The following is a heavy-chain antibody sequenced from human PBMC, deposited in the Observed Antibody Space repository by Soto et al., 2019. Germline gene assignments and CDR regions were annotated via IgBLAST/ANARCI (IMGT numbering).Heavy chain of an antibody. CDR1: GFSLSTSGVG. D-gene: IGHD1-1*01. Sequence: QITLKESGPTLVKPTQTLTLTCTFSGFSLSTSGVGVGWIRQPPGKALEWLALIYWDDNKRYSTSLKNTLTIANDTSKNQVVLTMTNMDPVDTATDYCAHRGQLGIFDSWGQGTLVTVSS. J-gene: IGHJ4*02. CDR3: AHRGQLGIFDS. V-gene: IGHV2-5*02. CDR2: IYWDDNK.